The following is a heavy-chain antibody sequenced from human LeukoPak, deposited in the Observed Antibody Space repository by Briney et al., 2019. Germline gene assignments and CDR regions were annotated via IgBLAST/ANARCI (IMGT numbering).Heavy chain of an antibody. CDR1: GFTFGDHG. J-gene: IGHJ4*02. D-gene: IGHD3-3*01. V-gene: IGHV3-15*01. Sequence: GGSLRLSCTTSGFTFGDHGVSWVRQAPGKGLEWVGRIKSKTDGGTTDYAAPVKGRFTISRDDSKNTLYLQMNSLKTEDTAVYYCTTLVYDFWSGYYTRNHFDYWGQGTLVTVSS. CDR2: IKSKTDGGTT. CDR3: TTLVYDFWSGYYTRNHFDY.